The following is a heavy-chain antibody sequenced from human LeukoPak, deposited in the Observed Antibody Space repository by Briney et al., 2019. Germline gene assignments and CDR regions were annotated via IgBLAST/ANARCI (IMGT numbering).Heavy chain of an antibody. J-gene: IGHJ5*02. Sequence: PSETLSLTCAVYGGSFSGYYWSWIRQPPGKGLERIGGINHSGSTNYNPSLKSRVTISVDTSKNQFSLKLSSVTAADTAVYYCARGSGGYCSSTSCYCCWFDPWGQGTLVTVSS. CDR2: INHSGST. CDR3: ARGSGGYCSSTSCYCCWFDP. V-gene: IGHV4-34*01. D-gene: IGHD2-2*01. CDR1: GGSFSGYY.